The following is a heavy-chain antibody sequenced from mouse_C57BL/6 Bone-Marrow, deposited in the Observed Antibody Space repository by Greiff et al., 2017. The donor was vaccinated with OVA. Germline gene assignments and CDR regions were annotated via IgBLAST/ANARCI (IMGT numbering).Heavy chain of an antibody. CDR2: INPYNGGT. CDR1: GYTFTDYY. J-gene: IGHJ4*01. V-gene: IGHV1-19*01. CDR3: ARELRDYYAMDY. Sequence: EVKLMESGPVLVKPGASVKMSCKASGYTFTDYYMNWVKQSHGKSLEWIGVINPYNGGTSYNQKFKGKATLTVDKSSSTAYMELNSLTSEDSAVYYCARELRDYYAMDYWGQGTPVTVSS. D-gene: IGHD1-1*01.